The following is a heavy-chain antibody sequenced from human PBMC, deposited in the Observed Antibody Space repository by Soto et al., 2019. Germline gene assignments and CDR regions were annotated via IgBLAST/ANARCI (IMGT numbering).Heavy chain of an antibody. CDR1: GYTFTSYA. V-gene: IGHV1-3*01. CDR3: ARDPLWFGELSPPGFDY. J-gene: IGHJ4*02. Sequence: QVQLVQSGAEVKKPGASVKVSCKASGYTFTSYAMHWVRQAPGQRLEWMGWINAGNGNTKYSQKFQGRVTITRDTSASTAYMELSSLRSEDTAVYYCARDPLWFGELSPPGFDYWGQGTLVTVSS. D-gene: IGHD3-10*01. CDR2: INAGNGNT.